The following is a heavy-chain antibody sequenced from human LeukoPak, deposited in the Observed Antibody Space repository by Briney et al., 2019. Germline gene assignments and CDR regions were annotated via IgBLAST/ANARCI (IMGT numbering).Heavy chain of an antibody. D-gene: IGHD3-22*01. CDR2: IYYSGST. V-gene: IGHV4-59*01. J-gene: IGHJ4*02. Sequence: SETLSLTCTVSGGSISSYYWSWIRQPPGKGLEWIGYIYYSGSTNYNPSLKSRVTISVDTSKNQFSLKLSSVTAADTAVYYCARGTRLFHTFDYWGQGTLVTVSS. CDR1: GGSISSYY. CDR3: ARGTRLFHTFDY.